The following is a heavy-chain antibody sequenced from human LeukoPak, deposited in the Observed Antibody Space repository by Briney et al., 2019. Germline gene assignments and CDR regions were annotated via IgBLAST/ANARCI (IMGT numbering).Heavy chain of an antibody. CDR1: GFTFSSYG. Sequence: GGSLRLSCEASGFTFSSYGMHWVRQAPGKGLEWVAVISYDGSNKYYADSVKGRFTISRDNSKNTLYLQMNSLRAEDTAVYYCARDLAVAGTGYFDYWGQGTLVTVSS. D-gene: IGHD6-19*01. CDR2: ISYDGSNK. J-gene: IGHJ4*02. V-gene: IGHV3-30*03. CDR3: ARDLAVAGTGYFDY.